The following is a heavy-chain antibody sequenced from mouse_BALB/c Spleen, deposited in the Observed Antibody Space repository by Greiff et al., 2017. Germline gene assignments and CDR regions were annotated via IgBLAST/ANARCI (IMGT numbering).Heavy chain of an antibody. D-gene: IGHD2-2*01. J-gene: IGHJ4*01. V-gene: IGHV7-3*02. CDR2: IRNKANGYTT. CDR3: ARDKGYDGSMDY. CDR1: GFTFTDYY. Sequence: EVMLVESGGGLVQPGGSLRLSCATSGFTFTDYYMSWARQPPGKALEWLGFIRNKANGYTTEYSASVKGRFTISRDNSQSILYLQMNTLRAEDSATYYCARDKGYDGSMDYWGQGTSVTVSS.